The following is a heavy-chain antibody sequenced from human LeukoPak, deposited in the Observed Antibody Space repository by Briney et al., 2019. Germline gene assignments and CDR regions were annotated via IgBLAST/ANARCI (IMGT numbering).Heavy chain of an antibody. Sequence: SETLSLTCAVYGGSFSGYYWSWIRQPPGKGLEWIGEINHSGSTNYNPSLKSRVTISVDTSKNQFSLKLSSVTAADTAVYYCARRRDYFYYMDVWGKGTTVTVSS. CDR3: ARRRDYFYYMDV. CDR2: INHSGST. V-gene: IGHV4-34*01. CDR1: GGSFSGYY. J-gene: IGHJ6*03.